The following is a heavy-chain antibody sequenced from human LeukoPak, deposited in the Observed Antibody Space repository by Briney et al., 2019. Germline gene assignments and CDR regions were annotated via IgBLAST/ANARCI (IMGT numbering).Heavy chain of an antibody. CDR1: GFTFSSYW. CDR2: INPDGSMT. V-gene: IGHV3-74*01. Sequence: GGSLRLSCAASGFTFSSYWMHWVRQAPGKGLVWMARINPDGSMTDYADSVKGRFTISRDNAKNTPYLQMASLRVEDTAIYYSTTNCGYYVHRTGLQPYWGQGTLVTVSS. CDR3: TTNCGYYVHRTGLQPY. J-gene: IGHJ4*02. D-gene: IGHD3-16*01.